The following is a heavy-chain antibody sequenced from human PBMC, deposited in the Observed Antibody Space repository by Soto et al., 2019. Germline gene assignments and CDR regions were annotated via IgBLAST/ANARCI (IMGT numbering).Heavy chain of an antibody. Sequence: GGSLRLSCAASGFTFSSYWMSWVRQAPGKGLEWVANIKQDGSEKYYVDSVKGRFTISRDNAKNSLYLQMNSLRAEDTAVYYCARAGLVVAATVNYYYYYMDVWGKGTTVTVSS. J-gene: IGHJ6*03. D-gene: IGHD2-15*01. CDR3: ARAGLVVAATVNYYYYYMDV. CDR1: GFTFSSYW. CDR2: IKQDGSEK. V-gene: IGHV3-7*01.